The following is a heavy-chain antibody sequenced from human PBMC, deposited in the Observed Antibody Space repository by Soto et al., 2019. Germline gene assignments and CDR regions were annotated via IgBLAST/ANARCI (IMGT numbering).Heavy chain of an antibody. D-gene: IGHD6-19*01. Sequence: PGGSLRLSCAVSGFTFSSYGMHWVRQAPGKGLEWVAVISYDGSNKYYADSVKGRFTISRDNSKNTLYLQMNSLRAEDTAVYYCAKEPGREQWLVPYYYYGMDVWGQGTTVTVSS. V-gene: IGHV3-30*18. CDR3: AKEPGREQWLVPYYYYGMDV. CDR2: ISYDGSNK. CDR1: GFTFSSYG. J-gene: IGHJ6*02.